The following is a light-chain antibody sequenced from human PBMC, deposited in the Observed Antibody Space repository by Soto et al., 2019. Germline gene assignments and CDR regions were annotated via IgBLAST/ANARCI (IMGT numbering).Light chain of an antibody. CDR3: SSYTSSSTLVV. J-gene: IGLJ2*01. Sequence: QSVLTQPPSVSGAPGQRVTISCTGNNSNLGAGYDVHWYQQLPGAAPKLVVFGNSNRPSGVSNRFSGSKSGNTASLTISGLQAEDEADYYCSSYTSSSTLVVFGGGTKLTVL. V-gene: IGLV1-40*01. CDR2: GNS. CDR1: NSNLGAGYD.